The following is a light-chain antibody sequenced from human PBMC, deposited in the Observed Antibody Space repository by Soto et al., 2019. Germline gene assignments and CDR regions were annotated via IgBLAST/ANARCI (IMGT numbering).Light chain of an antibody. CDR2: GAS. CDR3: QQYGSSTGIT. V-gene: IGKV3-20*01. J-gene: IGKJ5*01. Sequence: EIVLTQSPGTLSLSPGERATLSCRASQSVSSSYLAWYQQKPGQAPRLLIYGASSRATGIPDRFSGSGSGTDFTLTISRLEPEDFAVYYCQQYGSSTGITFGQGTRLRL. CDR1: QSVSSSY.